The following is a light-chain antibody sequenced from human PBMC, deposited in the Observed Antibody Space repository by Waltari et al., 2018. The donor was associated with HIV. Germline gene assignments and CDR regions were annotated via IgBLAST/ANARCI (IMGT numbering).Light chain of an antibody. Sequence: EIVLTQSPATLSLSPGERATLSCRASQSVSKYLAWYQHKPGQAPRLLIFDASNRATGIPARFSGSGSGTDFTLTIDSLEPDDFAVYYCQQRSNWPRFGQGTKVEIK. CDR1: QSVSKY. J-gene: IGKJ1*01. CDR3: QQRSNWPR. CDR2: DAS. V-gene: IGKV3-11*01.